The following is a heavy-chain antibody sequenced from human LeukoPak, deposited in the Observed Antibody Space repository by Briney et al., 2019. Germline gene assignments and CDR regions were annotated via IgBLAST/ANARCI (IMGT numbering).Heavy chain of an antibody. CDR3: ARALTNFGVVSTFDY. J-gene: IGHJ4*02. V-gene: IGHV1-2*02. Sequence: ASVKVSCKASGYTFIGYYVHWVRQAPGQGLEWMGWINSKSGGTNYAQKFQGRVTMTRDTSISTAYMELSRLRSEDTAVYYCARALTNFGVVSTFDYWGQGTLATVSS. CDR2: INSKSGGT. D-gene: IGHD3-3*01. CDR1: GYTFIGYY.